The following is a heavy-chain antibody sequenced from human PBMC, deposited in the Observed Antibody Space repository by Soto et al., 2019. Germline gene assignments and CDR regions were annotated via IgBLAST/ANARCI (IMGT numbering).Heavy chain of an antibody. CDR3: ARDLWGYCGTDCYPLDV. V-gene: IGHV4-59*01. J-gene: IGHJ6*02. CDR2: LYNTGST. Sequence: QVRLQESGPGLVKPSETLSLTCTVSGGSISRYYWSWIRQPPGKGLEWIGYLYNTGSTIYNPSLKSRVTISVDTSKNQFSLKLNSVTAADTAVYYCARDLWGYCGTDCYPLDVWGQGTTVTFSS. CDR1: GGSISRYY. D-gene: IGHD2-21*02.